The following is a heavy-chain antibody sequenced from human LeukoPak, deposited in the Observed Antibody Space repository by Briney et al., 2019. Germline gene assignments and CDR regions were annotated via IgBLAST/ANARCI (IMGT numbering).Heavy chain of an antibody. V-gene: IGHV4-30-2*01. Sequence: PSQTLSLTCAVSGGSISSGGYSWSWIRQPPGKGLEWIGYIYHSGSTYYNPSLKSRVTISVDRSKNQFSLKLSSVTAADTAAYYCARDYGGNSGYFQHWGQGTLVTVSS. CDR1: GGSISSGGYS. CDR3: ARDYGGNSGYFQH. D-gene: IGHD4-23*01. J-gene: IGHJ1*01. CDR2: IYHSGST.